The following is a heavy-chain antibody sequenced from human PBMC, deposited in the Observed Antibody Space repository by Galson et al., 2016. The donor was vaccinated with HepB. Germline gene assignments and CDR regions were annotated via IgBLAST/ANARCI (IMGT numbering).Heavy chain of an antibody. CDR3: ARDRRQGSGHWFDS. V-gene: IGHV5-51*01. D-gene: IGHD3-22*01. Sequence: QSGAEVKKPGESLKISCQGSGTSLTKDWIGWVRQMPGKGLEWMGSIFPGDSDTRYNPSFQGQVTISADKSTNTAYLQWSSLKASDTAIYYCARDRRQGSGHWFDSWGQGTLVVVSS. CDR1: GTSLTKDW. J-gene: IGHJ5*01. CDR2: IFPGDSDT.